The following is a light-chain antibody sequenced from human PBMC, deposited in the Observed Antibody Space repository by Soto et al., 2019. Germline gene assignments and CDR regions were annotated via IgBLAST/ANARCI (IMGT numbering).Light chain of an antibody. Sequence: QSALTQPPSASGSPGQSVTISCTGTSSDVGGYNYVSWYQQQPGKAPKLIIYEVSRRASGVPDRFSAYKSGNTASPTVSGLQAEDEGNYYCSSSAGSNNLVFRGGTKLTVL. V-gene: IGLV2-8*01. J-gene: IGLJ2*01. CDR1: SSDVGGYNY. CDR3: SSSAGSNNLV. CDR2: EVS.